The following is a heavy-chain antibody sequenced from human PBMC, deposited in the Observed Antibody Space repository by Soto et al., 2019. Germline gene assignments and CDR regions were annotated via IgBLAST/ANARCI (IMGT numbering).Heavy chain of an antibody. CDR1: GYTFTSYD. V-gene: IGHV1-8*01. CDR2: MNPNSGNT. D-gene: IGHD6-19*01. J-gene: IGHJ4*02. Sequence: ASVKVSCKASGYTFTSYDINWVRQATGQGLEWMGWMNPNSGNTGYAQKFQGRVTISVDTSKNQFSLNLSSVTAADTAVYYCARCADSIGWYAQCYFDYWGQGTLVTVSS. CDR3: ARCADSIGWYAQCYFDY.